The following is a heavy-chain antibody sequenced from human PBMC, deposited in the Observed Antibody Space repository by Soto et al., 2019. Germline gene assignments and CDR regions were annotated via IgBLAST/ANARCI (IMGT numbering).Heavy chain of an antibody. D-gene: IGHD1-1*01. J-gene: IGHJ5*02. CDR3: ARTTGSPNSNWFDP. CDR1: GGTLSSYS. Sequence: QLQLIQSGPEVRKPGSSVKVSCKASGGTLSSYSVSWVRQAPGQGLEWMGRLIPFLGRTNYARNFQGRVTFTADMSTITAYMELNSLRSEDTAVYYCARTTGSPNSNWFDPWGQGTLVIVSS. V-gene: IGHV1-69*02. CDR2: LIPFLGRT.